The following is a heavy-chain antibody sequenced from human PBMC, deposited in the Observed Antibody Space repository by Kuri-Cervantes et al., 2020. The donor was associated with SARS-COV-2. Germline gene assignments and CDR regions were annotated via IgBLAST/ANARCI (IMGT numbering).Heavy chain of an antibody. Sequence: GSLRLSCAVYSGSFSGYYWSWIRQPPGKGLEWIGEINHSGSTNYNPSLRSRVTISVDTSKNQFSLKLSSVTAADTAVYYCARTGELPLYYFDYWGQGTLVTVSS. CDR1: SGSFSGYY. D-gene: IGHD1-26*01. CDR2: INHSGST. V-gene: IGHV4-34*01. J-gene: IGHJ4*02. CDR3: ARTGELPLYYFDY.